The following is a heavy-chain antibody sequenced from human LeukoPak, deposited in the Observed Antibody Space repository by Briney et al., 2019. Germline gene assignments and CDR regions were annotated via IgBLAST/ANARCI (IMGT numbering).Heavy chain of an antibody. CDR2: THSGGNT. D-gene: IGHD3-10*01. J-gene: IGHJ4*02. Sequence: PGGSLRLSCAASGFTVSSNYMSWVRQAPGKGLEWVSTTHSGGNTYYADSVKGRFTISRDNSKSTLYLQMNSLRAEDTAVYYCASPPLRAVRGVTLAYWGQGTLVTVSS. CDR3: ASPPLRAVRGVTLAY. V-gene: IGHV3-53*01. CDR1: GFTVSSNY.